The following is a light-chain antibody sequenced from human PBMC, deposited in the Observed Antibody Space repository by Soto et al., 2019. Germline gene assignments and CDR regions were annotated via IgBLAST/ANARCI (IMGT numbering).Light chain of an antibody. CDR1: QSISTW. CDR2: DAS. J-gene: IGKJ1*01. V-gene: IGKV1-5*01. CDR3: QQYNSYSPT. Sequence: DVQMTQSPSSLSASVGDTVTITCRASQSISTWLAWYQQKPGKAPKLLIYDASSLESGVPSRFSGSGSGTEFTLTISSLQPDDFATYYCQQYNSYSPTFGQGPKAEI.